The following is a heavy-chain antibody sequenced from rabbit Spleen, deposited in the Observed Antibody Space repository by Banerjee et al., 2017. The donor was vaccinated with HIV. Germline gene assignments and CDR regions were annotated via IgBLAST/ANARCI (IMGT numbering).Heavy chain of an antibody. D-gene: IGHD8-1*01. Sequence: QLEESAGGLVQPGGSLKLSCKASGFTLSSYYMNWVRQVPGKGLEWIGYIDPIFGITYYANWVNGRFSISRENAQNTVFLQMTSLTAADTATYFCTRDGAGGSYFALWGPGTLVTVS. V-gene: IGHV1S7*01. CDR2: IDPIFGIT. CDR1: GFTLSSYY. CDR3: TRDGAGGSYFAL. J-gene: IGHJ6*01.